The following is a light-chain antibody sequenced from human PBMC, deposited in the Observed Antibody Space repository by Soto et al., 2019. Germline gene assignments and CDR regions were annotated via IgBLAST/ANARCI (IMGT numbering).Light chain of an antibody. J-gene: IGLJ3*02. Sequence: QSALTQPASVSGSPGQSITISCTGTSSDVGNYNLVSWYQQHPGKAPKLMIYEGSKRPSGVSHRFSGSRSGNTASLTISGLQAEDEADCYCCSYASSSTWVFGGGTKLTVL. V-gene: IGLV2-23*01. CDR2: EGS. CDR3: CSYASSSTWV. CDR1: SSDVGNYNL.